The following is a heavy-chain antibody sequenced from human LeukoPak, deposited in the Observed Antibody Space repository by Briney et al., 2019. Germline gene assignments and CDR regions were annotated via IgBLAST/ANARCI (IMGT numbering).Heavy chain of an antibody. J-gene: IGHJ4*02. CDR1: GFTFSSYA. CDR2: ISYDGSNK. Sequence: SGGSLRLSCAASGFTFSSYAMHWVRQAPGKGLEWVAVISYDGSNKYYADSVKRRFTISRDNSKNTLYLQMNSLRAEDPAVYYCARARYNWNARDYWGQGTLVTVSS. D-gene: IGHD1-20*01. V-gene: IGHV3-30*01. CDR3: ARARYNWNARDY.